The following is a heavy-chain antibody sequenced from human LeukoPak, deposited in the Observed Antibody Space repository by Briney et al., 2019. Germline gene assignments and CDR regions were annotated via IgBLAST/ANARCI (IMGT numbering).Heavy chain of an antibody. V-gene: IGHV3-74*03. D-gene: IGHD1-1*01. CDR1: GFTFSSNW. CDR3: ARDLTGLWDS. Sequence: PGGSLRLSCATPGFTFSSNWMHWVRQAPAKGPVWVSRINEDGSTIKYADAVKVRFTISIDNTKKTLHQQTDSLRAEDTAVYYCARDLTGLWDSWGQGTLVSVSS. CDR2: INEDGSTI. J-gene: IGHJ4*02.